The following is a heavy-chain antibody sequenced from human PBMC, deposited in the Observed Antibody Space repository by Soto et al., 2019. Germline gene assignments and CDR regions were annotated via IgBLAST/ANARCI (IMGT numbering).Heavy chain of an antibody. CDR1: GFTFSSFW. Sequence: EVQLVESGGGLVQLGGSRRLSCAASGFTFSSFWMTWVRQAPGKGLEWVANIKQDGSEKYYVDSVKGRFTISRDNARNSLFLEMKSLRSEDTAVYSCVRDRSGSYLEGFDYWAQGTLVTVSS. CDR3: VRDRSGSYLEGFDY. D-gene: IGHD1-26*01. CDR2: IKQDGSEK. V-gene: IGHV3-7*01. J-gene: IGHJ4*02.